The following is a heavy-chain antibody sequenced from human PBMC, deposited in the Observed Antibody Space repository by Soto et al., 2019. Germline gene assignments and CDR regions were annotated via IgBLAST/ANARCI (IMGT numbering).Heavy chain of an antibody. D-gene: IGHD2-21*02. CDR2: IYYSGST. CDR3: ARGAVVVTAILPDY. J-gene: IGHJ4*02. Sequence: PSETLSLTCTVSGGSVSSGSYYWSWIRRPPGKGLEWIGYIYYSGSTNYNPSLKSRVTISVDTSKNQFSLKLNSVSAGDTAVYYCARGAVVVTAILPDYWGQGILVTVSS. CDR1: GGSVSSGSYY. V-gene: IGHV4-61*01.